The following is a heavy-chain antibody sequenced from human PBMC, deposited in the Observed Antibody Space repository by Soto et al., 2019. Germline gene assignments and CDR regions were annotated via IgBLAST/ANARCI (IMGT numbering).Heavy chain of an antibody. J-gene: IGHJ6*02. D-gene: IGHD3-9*01. Sequence: SETLSLTCTVSGGSISSGGYYWSWIRQHPGKGLEWIGYIYYSGSTYYNPSLKSRVTISVDTSKNQFSLKLSSVTAADTAVYYCARWPPGLRYFDYYYYGMDVWGQGTTVTVSS. V-gene: IGHV4-31*03. CDR1: GGSISSGGYY. CDR2: IYYSGST. CDR3: ARWPPGLRYFDYYYYGMDV.